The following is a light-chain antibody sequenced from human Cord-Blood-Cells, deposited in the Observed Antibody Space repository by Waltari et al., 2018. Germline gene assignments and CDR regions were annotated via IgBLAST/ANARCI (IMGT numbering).Light chain of an antibody. CDR2: AAS. CDR1: QSISSY. J-gene: IGKJ1*01. V-gene: IGKV1-39*01. CDR3: QQSYST. Sequence: DIQMTQSPSSLSASVGDRVTITCRASQSISSYLNWYQQKPGKAPKLLIYAASSLQSGVQSRFSGSGSGTDFTLTISSLQPEDFATYYCQQSYSTFGQGTKVEIK.